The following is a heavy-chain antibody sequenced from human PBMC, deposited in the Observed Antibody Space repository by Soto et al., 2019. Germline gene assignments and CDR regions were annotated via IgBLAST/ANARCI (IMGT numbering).Heavy chain of an antibody. CDR2: INPSGGST. J-gene: IGHJ4*02. D-gene: IGHD2-2*01. CDR1: GDTFTSYY. Sequence: AAVKVSCKASGDTFTSYYIHWVRQAPGQGLEWMGIINPSGGSTNYAQKFQGRVTMTRDTSTSTVYMELSSLRSEDTAVYYCARGFCSTTSCLYGDSWGQGTLVTVSS. CDR3: ARGFCSTTSCLYGDS. V-gene: IGHV1-46*01.